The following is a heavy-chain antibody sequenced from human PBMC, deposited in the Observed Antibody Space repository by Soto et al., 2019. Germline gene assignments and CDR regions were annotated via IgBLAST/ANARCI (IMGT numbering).Heavy chain of an antibody. Sequence: GGSLRLSCAASGFTFSSYAMHWVRQAPGKGLEWVAVISYDGSNKYYADSVKGRFTISRDNSKNTLYLQMNSLSAEDTAVYYCARDGKWELLFGYYYYGKDVWGQGTTVTVSS. D-gene: IGHD1-26*01. J-gene: IGHJ6*02. CDR1: GFTFSSYA. CDR3: ARDGKWELLFGYYYYGKDV. CDR2: ISYDGSNK. V-gene: IGHV3-30-3*01.